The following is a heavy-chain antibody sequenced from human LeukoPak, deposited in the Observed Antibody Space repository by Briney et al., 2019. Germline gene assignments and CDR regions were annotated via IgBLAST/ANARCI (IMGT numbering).Heavy chain of an antibody. J-gene: IGHJ4*02. V-gene: IGHV3-23*01. CDR2: ISGSGDST. Sequence: PGGSLRLSCAASGFTFSSYAMNWVRQAPGKGLEWVSGISGSGDSTYYADSVKGRFTISRDNSKNTLYLQMNSLRAEDTAVYYCARAAVLRYFDWQRPLDYWGQGTLVTVSS. CDR3: ARAAVLRYFDWQRPLDY. D-gene: IGHD3-9*01. CDR1: GFTFSSYA.